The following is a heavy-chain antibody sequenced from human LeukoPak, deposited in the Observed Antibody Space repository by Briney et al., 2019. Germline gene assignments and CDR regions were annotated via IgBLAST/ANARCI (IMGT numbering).Heavy chain of an antibody. V-gene: IGHV1-18*04. D-gene: IGHD3-9*01. J-gene: IGHJ5*02. Sequence: ASVKVSCKASGYTFTSYYMHWVRQAPGQGLEGMGWISAYNGNTNYAQKLQGRVTMTTDTSTSTAYMELRSLRSDDTAVYYCARDNDILTGTPWGQGTLVTVSS. CDR3: ARDNDILTGTP. CDR2: ISAYNGNT. CDR1: GYTFTSYY.